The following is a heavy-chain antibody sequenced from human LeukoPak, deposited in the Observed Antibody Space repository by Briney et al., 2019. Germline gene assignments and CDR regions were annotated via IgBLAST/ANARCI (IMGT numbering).Heavy chain of an antibody. J-gene: IGHJ4*02. V-gene: IGHV4-34*01. CDR2: INHSGST. D-gene: IGHD3-10*01. CDR3: ARGHYYGSGSYYRLDY. CDR1: GGSFSGYY. Sequence: SETLSLTCAVYGGSFSGYYWSWIRQPPGNGLEWIWEINHSGSTNYNPSLKIRVTISVDTSKNQFSLKLSSVTAADTAVYYCARGHYYGSGSYYRLDYWGQGTLVTVSS.